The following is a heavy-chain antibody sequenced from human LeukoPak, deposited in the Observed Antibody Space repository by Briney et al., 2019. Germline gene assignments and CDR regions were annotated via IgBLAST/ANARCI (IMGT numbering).Heavy chain of an antibody. CDR2: IGTAGDT. V-gene: IGHV3-13*01. Sequence: PGGSLRLSCAASGFTFSSYDMHWVRQATGKGLEWVSAIGTAGDTYYPGSVKGRFTISRENAKNSLYLQMNSLRTEDTAVYYCARGGSGWTNFDYWGQGSLVTVSS. CDR1: GFTFSSYD. J-gene: IGHJ4*02. CDR3: ARGGSGWTNFDY. D-gene: IGHD6-19*01.